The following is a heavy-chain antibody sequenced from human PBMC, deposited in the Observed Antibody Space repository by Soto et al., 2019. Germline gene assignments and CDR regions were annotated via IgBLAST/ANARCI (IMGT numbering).Heavy chain of an antibody. D-gene: IGHD1-26*01. CDR1: GFSFSSYT. Sequence: GVLRLSCVASGFSFSSYTMNWVRQAPGKGLEWVSGVSGNGGNTYYADSVKGRFSISRDNSKNTLYLQLNSLRAEDTAIYYCAKDRMGASGWFDPWGQGTPVTVSS. J-gene: IGHJ5*02. V-gene: IGHV3-23*01. CDR3: AKDRMGASGWFDP. CDR2: VSGNGGNT.